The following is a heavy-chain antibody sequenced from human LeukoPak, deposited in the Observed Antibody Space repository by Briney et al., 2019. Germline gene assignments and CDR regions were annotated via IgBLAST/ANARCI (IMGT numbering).Heavy chain of an antibody. V-gene: IGHV1-2*02. CDR3: ARDLSDYDSSGYYVPAPFDY. CDR1: GYTFTGYY. D-gene: IGHD3-22*01. CDR2: IDPNSGGT. J-gene: IGHJ4*02. Sequence: ASVKVSCKASGYTFTGYYMHWVRQAPGQGLEWMGWIDPNSGGTNYAQKFQGRVTMTRDTSISTAYMELSRLRSDDTAVYYCARDLSDYDSSGYYVPAPFDYWGQGTLVTVSS.